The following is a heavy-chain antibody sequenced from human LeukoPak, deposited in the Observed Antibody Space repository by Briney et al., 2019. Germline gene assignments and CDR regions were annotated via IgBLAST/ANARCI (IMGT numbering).Heavy chain of an antibody. V-gene: IGHV4-34*01. J-gene: IGHJ4*02. D-gene: IGHD5-18*01. Sequence: PSETLSLTCAVYGGSFSGYYASWIRQPPRTGRGCVGEVNQSGSTNYDPSHKRRVTISVDPSNTQFSLKLSSVTAADTAVYYCARVANGYRRYFRGATIDYWGQGTLVTVSS. CDR3: ARVANGYRRYFRGATIDY. CDR1: GGSFSGYY. CDR2: VNQSGST.